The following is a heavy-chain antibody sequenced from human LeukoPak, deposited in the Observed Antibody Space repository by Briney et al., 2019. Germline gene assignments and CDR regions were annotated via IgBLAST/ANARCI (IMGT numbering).Heavy chain of an antibody. D-gene: IGHD2-2*01. V-gene: IGHV3-21*01. J-gene: IGHJ6*02. CDR2: ISSSSSYI. CDR1: GFTFSSYS. CDR3: ARAGYCSSTSPCIMDV. Sequence: PGGPLRLSCAASGFTFSSYSMNWVRQAPGKGLEWVSSISSSSSYIYYADSVKGRFTISRDNAKNSLYLQMNSLRAEDTAVYYCARAGYCSSTSPCIMDVWGQGTTVTVSS.